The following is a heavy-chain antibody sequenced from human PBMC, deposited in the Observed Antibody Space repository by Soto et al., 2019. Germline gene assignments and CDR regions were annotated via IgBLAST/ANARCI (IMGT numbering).Heavy chain of an antibody. CDR3: VKDMGDGVLDWYFDL. J-gene: IGHJ2*01. D-gene: IGHD3-16*01. CDR1: GFTFDAYA. Sequence: EVQVLESGGGLGQPGRSLRLSCTASGFTFDAYAMHWVRQAPGKGLEWVSGISWNSGSIGYADSVKGRFTISRDNAKNSLYLQMNSLRAEDTALYYCVKDMGDGVLDWYFDLWGRGTLVTVSS. V-gene: IGHV3-9*01. CDR2: ISWNSGSI.